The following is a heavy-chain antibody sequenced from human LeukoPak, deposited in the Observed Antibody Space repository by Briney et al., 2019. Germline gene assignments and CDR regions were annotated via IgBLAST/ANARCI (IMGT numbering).Heavy chain of an antibody. D-gene: IGHD6-19*01. CDR1: GYTFTGYY. V-gene: IGHV1-8*02. CDR2: INPNSDNT. CDR3: ARFPRGWDPDY. J-gene: IGHJ4*02. Sequence: GASVKVSRKASGYTFTGYYMHWVRQAPGQGLEWMGWINPNSDNTGYAQKFQGRVTMTRNTSISTAYMELSSLRSEDTAVYYCARFPRGWDPDYWGQGTLDTVSS.